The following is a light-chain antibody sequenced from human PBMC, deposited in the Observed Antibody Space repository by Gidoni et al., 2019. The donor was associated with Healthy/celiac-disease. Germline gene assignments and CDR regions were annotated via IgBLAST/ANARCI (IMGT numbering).Light chain of an antibody. V-gene: IGKV3-20*01. CDR3: QQYGSSPLT. Sequence: SVLAHSPGTRSLSPGERATLSCRASQSVSSSYLAWYQQTPGQAPSLLIYGASSRATGIADMFSGSGSGTDFTLTISRLEPEDLVVYYCQQYGSSPLTFXGXTKVEIK. CDR1: QSVSSSY. J-gene: IGKJ4*01. CDR2: GAS.